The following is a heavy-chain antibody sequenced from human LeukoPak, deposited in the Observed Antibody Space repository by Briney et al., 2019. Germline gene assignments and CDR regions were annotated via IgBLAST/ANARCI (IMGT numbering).Heavy chain of an antibody. V-gene: IGHV4-59*01. D-gene: IGHD3-10*01. CDR1: GGSISSYY. Sequence: PSETLSLTCTVSGGSISSYYWSWIRQPAGKGLEWIGYIYYSVSTNYNPSLKSRVTISVDTSKNQFSLKLSSVTAADTAVYYCARGSYGSGSYLSWGQGTLVTVSS. CDR3: ARGSYGSGSYLS. CDR2: IYYSVST. J-gene: IGHJ5*02.